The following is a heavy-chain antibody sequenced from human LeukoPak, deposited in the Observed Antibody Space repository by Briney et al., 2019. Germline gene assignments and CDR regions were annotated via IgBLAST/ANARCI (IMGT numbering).Heavy chain of an antibody. CDR3: ARDLTYCSGGSCYRIGMDV. CDR2: INTKTGNP. V-gene: IGHV7-4-1*02. J-gene: IGHJ6*02. Sequence: ASVKVSCKASGYTLSSYGMNWVRQAPGQGLEWMGWINTKTGNPTYAQGFTGRFVFSLDTSVSTAYLQISSLKAEDTAVYYFARDLTYCSGGSCYRIGMDVWGQGTTVTVSS. D-gene: IGHD2-15*01. CDR1: GYTLSSYG.